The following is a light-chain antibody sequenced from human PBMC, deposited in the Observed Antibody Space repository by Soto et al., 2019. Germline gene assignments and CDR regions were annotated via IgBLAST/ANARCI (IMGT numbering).Light chain of an antibody. CDR3: LRYGHSQLT. J-gene: IGKJ4*01. Sequence: EIVLTQSPGTLSLSPWERATLSCRASQGVSSSYLAWYQHKPGQAPRLVMYGASSRATGIPDRFSGSGSGTDFTLTISRLGPEDWTVYYCLRYGHSQLTFGGGTKVEIK. CDR2: GAS. V-gene: IGKV3-20*01. CDR1: QGVSSSY.